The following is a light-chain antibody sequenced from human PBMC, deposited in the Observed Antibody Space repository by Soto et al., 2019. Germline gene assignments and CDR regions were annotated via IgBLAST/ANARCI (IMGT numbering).Light chain of an antibody. J-gene: IGLJ2*01. CDR3: AAWDDSLNGVV. CDR1: SSNIGRNT. CDR2: NNN. V-gene: IGLV1-44*01. Sequence: QSVLTQPPSASGTPGQRVTISCSGSSSNIGRNTVNWYQQLPGTAPKLLMYNNNPRPSGVPDRFSGSKSGTSASLAISGLQSEDEADYYCAAWDDSLNGVVFGGGTKLTV.